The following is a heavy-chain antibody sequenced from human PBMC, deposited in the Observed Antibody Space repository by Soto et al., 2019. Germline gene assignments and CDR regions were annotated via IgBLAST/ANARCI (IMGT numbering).Heavy chain of an antibody. CDR1: GFTVSSNY. Sequence: EVQLVESGGGLVQPGGSLRLSCAASGFTVSSNYMSWVLQAPGKGLEWVSVIYSGGSTYYADSVKGRFTISRDNYKNTLYLQMNSLRAEDTAVYYCARGGGYYYYYGMDVWGQGTTVTVSS. D-gene: IGHD3-16*01. V-gene: IGHV3-66*01. CDR3: ARGGGYYYYYGMDV. J-gene: IGHJ6*02. CDR2: IYSGGST.